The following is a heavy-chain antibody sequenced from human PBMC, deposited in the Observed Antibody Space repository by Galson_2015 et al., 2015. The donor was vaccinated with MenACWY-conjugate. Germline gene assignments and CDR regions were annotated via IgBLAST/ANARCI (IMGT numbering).Heavy chain of an antibody. CDR1: GLTFSSYA. CDR3: AKDRGLIVVVTAPFDY. Sequence: SLRLSCAASGLTFSSYAMSWVRQAPGKGLEWVSAISGSGGSTYYADSVKGRFTISRDNSKNTLYLQMNSLRAEDTAVYYCAKDRGLIVVVTAPFDYWGQGTLVTVSS. CDR2: ISGSGGST. D-gene: IGHD2-21*02. J-gene: IGHJ4*02. V-gene: IGHV3-23*01.